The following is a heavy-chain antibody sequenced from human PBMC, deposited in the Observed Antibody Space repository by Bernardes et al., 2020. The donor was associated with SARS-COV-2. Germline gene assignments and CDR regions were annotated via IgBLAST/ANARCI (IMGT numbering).Heavy chain of an antibody. CDR2: ISSSSSTI. Sequence: GGSLRLSCAASGFTFRSYSMNWVRQAPGKGLEWVSYISSSSSTIYYADSVKGRFTISRDNAKNSLYLQMNSLRAEDTAVYYCARDLGSSWYGYYGMDVWGQGTTVTVSS. J-gene: IGHJ6*02. CDR1: GFTFRSYS. CDR3: ARDLGSSWYGYYGMDV. D-gene: IGHD6-13*01. V-gene: IGHV3-48*04.